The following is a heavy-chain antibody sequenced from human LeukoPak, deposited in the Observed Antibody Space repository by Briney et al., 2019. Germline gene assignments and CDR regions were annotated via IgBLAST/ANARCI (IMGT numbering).Heavy chain of an antibody. CDR1: GYSFTSYW. D-gene: IGHD5-24*01. CDR2: IYPGDSDT. Sequence: GESLQISCKGSGYSFTSYWIGWVRQLPGKGLEWMGIIYPGDSDTTYSPSFQGQVTISADKSISTAYLQWSSLKASDTAMYYCARDQNQDGYNIFDSWGQGTLVTVSS. J-gene: IGHJ4*02. V-gene: IGHV5-51*01. CDR3: ARDQNQDGYNIFDS.